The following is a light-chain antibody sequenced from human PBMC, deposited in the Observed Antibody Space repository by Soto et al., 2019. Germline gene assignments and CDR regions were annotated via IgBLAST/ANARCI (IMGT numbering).Light chain of an antibody. CDR1: SSNIGAGYD. J-gene: IGLJ3*02. V-gene: IGLV1-40*01. CDR3: QSYDSSLSGNWV. CDR2: GNS. Sequence: QSVLTQPPSVSGAPGQRVTISCTGSSSNIGAGYDVHWYQQLPGTAPKLLIYGNSNRPSGVPDRFSGSKSGTSASLAITGLQAEDDADYYCQSYDSSLSGNWVFGGGTKLTVL.